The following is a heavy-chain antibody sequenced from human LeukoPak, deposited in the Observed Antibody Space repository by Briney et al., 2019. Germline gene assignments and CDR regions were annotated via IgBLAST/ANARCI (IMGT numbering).Heavy chain of an antibody. Sequence: PGGSLRLSCAASGFTFDDYAMHWVRQAPGKGLEWVSGISWNSGSIGYADSVKGRFTISRDNAKNSLYLQMNSLRAEDMALYYCAKATYYDFWRGFSPIDYWGQGTLVTVSS. J-gene: IGHJ4*02. CDR2: ISWNSGSI. D-gene: IGHD3-3*01. CDR3: AKATYYDFWRGFSPIDY. CDR1: GFTFDDYA. V-gene: IGHV3-9*03.